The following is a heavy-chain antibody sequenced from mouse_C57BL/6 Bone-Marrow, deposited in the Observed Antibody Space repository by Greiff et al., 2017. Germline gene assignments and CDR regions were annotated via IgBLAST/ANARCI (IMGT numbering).Heavy chain of an antibody. CDR3: ARAPLDWFAY. CDR2: ISYDGSN. J-gene: IGHJ3*01. Sequence: EVKLEESGPGLVKPSQSLSLTCSVTGYSITSGYYWNWIRQFPGNTLEWMGYISYDGSNNYNPSLKNRISITRDTSQNQFFLKLNSVTTEDTATYYCARAPLDWFAYWGQGTLVTVSA. CDR1: GYSITSGYY. V-gene: IGHV3-6*01.